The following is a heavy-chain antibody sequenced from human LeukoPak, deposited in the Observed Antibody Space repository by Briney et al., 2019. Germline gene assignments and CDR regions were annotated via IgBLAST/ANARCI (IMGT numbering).Heavy chain of an antibody. CDR2: IHTSGTT. D-gene: IGHD2-15*01. V-gene: IGHV4-61*02. J-gene: IGHJ3*02. CDR3: TRGGGYDAFDI. Sequence: SETLSLTCTVSGGSISSGSYFWSWIRQPAGKGLEWIGRIHTSGTTNYNPSLKSRVTIPIDRSKNQFSLKLSSVTATDTAMYYCTRGGGYDAFDIWGQGTMVTVSS. CDR1: GGSISSGSYF.